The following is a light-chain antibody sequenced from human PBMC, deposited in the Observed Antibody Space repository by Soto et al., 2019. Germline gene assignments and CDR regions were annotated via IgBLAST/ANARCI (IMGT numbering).Light chain of an antibody. CDR1: QSVSGY. CDR3: QQYDYWWT. J-gene: IGKJ1*01. CDR2: DAS. Sequence: EIVLTQSPATLSLSPGNRATLSCRASQSVSGYLAWYQQKPGQAPRLLIYDASNRATGIPARFSGSGSGTEFTLTISSLQTEDFAVYYCQQYDYWWTFGQGAKVEIK. V-gene: IGKV3-11*01.